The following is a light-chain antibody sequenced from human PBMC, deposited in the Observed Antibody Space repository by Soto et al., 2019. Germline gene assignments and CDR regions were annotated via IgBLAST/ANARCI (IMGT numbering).Light chain of an antibody. CDR1: SSDVRAYDY. CDR2: DVS. CDR3: SSYAGSRVV. Sequence: QSALTQPPSASGSPGQSVTISCTGTSSDVRAYDYVSWYQQHPGKAPKLMIYDVSKRPSGVPDRFSGSKSGNTASLTVSGLQADDEAEYYCSSYAGSRVVFGGGTKLTVL. V-gene: IGLV2-8*01. J-gene: IGLJ2*01.